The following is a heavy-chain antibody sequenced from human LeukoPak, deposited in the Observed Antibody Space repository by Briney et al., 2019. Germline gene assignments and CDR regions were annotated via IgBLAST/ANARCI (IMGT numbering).Heavy chain of an antibody. Sequence: PGGSLRLSCAASGFTFSSYAMSWVRQAPGKGLEWVSAISGSGGSTYYADSVKGRFTISRDNSKNTLYLQMSSLRAEDTAVYYCAKDGIVVVPAATTGGPAAGIHWGQGTLVTVSS. CDR3: AKDGIVVVPAATTGGPAAGIH. CDR2: ISGSGGST. V-gene: IGHV3-23*01. J-gene: IGHJ4*02. D-gene: IGHD2-2*01. CDR1: GFTFSSYA.